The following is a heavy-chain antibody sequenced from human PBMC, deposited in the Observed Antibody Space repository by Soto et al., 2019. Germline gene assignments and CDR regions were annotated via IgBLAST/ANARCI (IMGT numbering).Heavy chain of an antibody. V-gene: IGHV1-3*01. CDR3: ARDGPTYYILSGRYHYAMDV. D-gene: IGHD3-10*02. CDR1: GYTFTYSA. J-gene: IGHJ6*02. CDR2: INAGNGHT. Sequence: QVQFVQSGAEVKKPGASVKVSCKASGYTFTYSAIHWVRQAPGQRLEWMGWINAGNGHTKYSQRFQGRVTIDRGTFAFTAYMEMSSLRSEDTAVYFCARDGPTYYILSGRYHYAMDVWGQGTTVTVSS.